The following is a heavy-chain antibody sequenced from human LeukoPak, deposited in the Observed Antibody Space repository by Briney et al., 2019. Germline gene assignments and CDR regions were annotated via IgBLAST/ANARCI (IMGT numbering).Heavy chain of an antibody. V-gene: IGHV4-39*07. CDR3: ARQGYSYGLSATYYFDY. Sequence: SETLSLTCTVSGGSISSSSYYWGWIRQPPGKGLEWIGSIYYSGSTYYNPSLKSRVTISVDTSKNQFSLKLSSVTAADTAVYYCARQGYSYGLSATYYFDYWGQGTLVTVSS. CDR2: IYYSGST. CDR1: GGSISSSSYY. D-gene: IGHD5-18*01. J-gene: IGHJ4*02.